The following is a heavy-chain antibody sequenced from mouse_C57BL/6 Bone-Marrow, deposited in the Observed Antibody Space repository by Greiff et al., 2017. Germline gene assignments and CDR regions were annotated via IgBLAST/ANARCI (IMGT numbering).Heavy chain of an antibody. CDR2: IYPRSGNT. Sequence: QVHVKQSGAELARPGASVKLSCTASGYTFTSYGISWVKQRTGQGLEWIGEIYPRSGNTYYNEKFKGKATLTADKSSSTAYMELRSLTSEDSAVYFCARRAYWYFDVWGRGTTVTVSS. J-gene: IGHJ1*03. D-gene: IGHD3-3*01. CDR1: GYTFTSYG. CDR3: ARRAYWYFDV. V-gene: IGHV1-81*01.